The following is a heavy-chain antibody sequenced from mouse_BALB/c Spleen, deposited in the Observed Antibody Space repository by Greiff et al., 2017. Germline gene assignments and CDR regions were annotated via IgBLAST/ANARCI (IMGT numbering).Heavy chain of an antibody. CDR3: ARGLECAY. Sequence: VQLQQSGAELVKPGASVKISCKASGYAFSSSWMNWVKQRPGKGLEWIGRIYPGDGDTNYNGKFQGKATLTADKASSTAYMQLSSLTAVDSAVYFCARGLECAYWGQGTLVTVAA. D-gene: IGHD3-3*01. J-gene: IGHJ3*01. V-gene: IGHV1-80*01. CDR2: IYPGDGDT. CDR1: GYAFSSSW.